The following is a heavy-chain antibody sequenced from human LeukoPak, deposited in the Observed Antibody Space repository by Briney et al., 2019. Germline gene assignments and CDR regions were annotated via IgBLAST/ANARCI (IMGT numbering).Heavy chain of an antibody. CDR2: IIPILGIA. CDR1: GGTFSSYA. D-gene: IGHD6-13*01. J-gene: IGHJ4*02. CDR3: ASYRDSSSRKIDY. V-gene: IGHV1-69*04. Sequence: SVKVSCKASGGTFSSYAISWVRQAPGQGLEWMGRIIPILGIANYAQKFQGRVTITADKSTSTAYMELSSLRSEDTAVYYCASYRDSSSRKIDYWGQGTLVTVSS.